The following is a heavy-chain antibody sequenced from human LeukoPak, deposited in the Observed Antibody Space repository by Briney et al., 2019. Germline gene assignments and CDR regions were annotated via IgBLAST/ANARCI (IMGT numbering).Heavy chain of an antibody. Sequence: GGSLRLSCAASGFTFSSYAMHWVRQAPGKGLEWVAVISYDGSNKYYADSVKGRFTISRDNSKNTLYLQMNSLRAEDTAVYYCARDTAWYSNYFDYWGQGTLVTVSS. CDR3: ARDTAWYSNYFDY. CDR2: ISYDGSNK. J-gene: IGHJ4*02. V-gene: IGHV3-30-3*01. D-gene: IGHD4-11*01. CDR1: GFTFSSYA.